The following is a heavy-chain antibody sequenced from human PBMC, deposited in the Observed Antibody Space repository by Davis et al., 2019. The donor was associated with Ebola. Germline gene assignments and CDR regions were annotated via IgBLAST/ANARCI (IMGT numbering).Heavy chain of an antibody. J-gene: IGHJ4*02. V-gene: IGHV4-34*01. Sequence: SQTLSLTCAVYGGSFSGYYWSWIRQPPGKGLEWIGEINHSGSTNYNPSLKSRVTISVDTSKNQFSLKLSSVTAADTAVYYCARAYSSGWYYFDYWGQGTLVTVSS. CDR2: INHSGST. D-gene: IGHD6-19*01. CDR3: ARAYSSGWYYFDY. CDR1: GGSFSGYY.